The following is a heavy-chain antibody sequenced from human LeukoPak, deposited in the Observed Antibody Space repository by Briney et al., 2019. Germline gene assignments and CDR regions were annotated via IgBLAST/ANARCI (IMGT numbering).Heavy chain of an antibody. J-gene: IGHJ4*02. CDR1: GGSFSGYY. D-gene: IGHD6-6*01. CDR3: ASRVNGIAARRAFDY. Sequence: SETLSLTCAVYGGSFSGYYWSWIRQPPGKGLEWIGEINHSGSTNYNPSLKSRVTISVDTSKNQFSLKLSSVTAADTAVYYCASRVNGIAARRAFDYWGQGTLVTVSS. CDR2: INHSGST. V-gene: IGHV4-34*01.